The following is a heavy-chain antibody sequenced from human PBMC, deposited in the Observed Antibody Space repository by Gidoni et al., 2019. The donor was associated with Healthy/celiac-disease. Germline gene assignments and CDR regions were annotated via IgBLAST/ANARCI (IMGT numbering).Heavy chain of an antibody. CDR3: ARDPHSSSWWSRDYYYGMDV. J-gene: IGHJ6*02. Sequence: QVQLVESGGGVVQPGRSLRLSCAASGFTFSSYGMNWVRQAPGKGLEWVAVIWYDGSNKYYADSVKGRFTISRDNSKNTLYLQMNSLRAEDTAVYYCARDPHSSSWWSRDYYYGMDVWGQGTTVTVSS. CDR2: IWYDGSNK. CDR1: GFTFSSYG. D-gene: IGHD6-13*01. V-gene: IGHV3-33*01.